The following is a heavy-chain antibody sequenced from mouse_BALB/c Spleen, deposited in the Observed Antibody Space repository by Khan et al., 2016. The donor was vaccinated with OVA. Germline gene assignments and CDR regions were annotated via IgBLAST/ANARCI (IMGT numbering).Heavy chain of an antibody. D-gene: IGHD1-1*01. J-gene: IGHJ2*01. CDR3: ARRTTVGAFDY. V-gene: IGHV5-12*02. CDR2: ISNGGGST. CDR1: GFTFSDYF. Sequence: EVELVESGGGLVQPGGSLKLSCATSGFTFSDYFMYWVRQTPEKRLEWVAYISNGGGSTYYPDTVKGRFTISRDNAKNTLYLQMSRLKSEDTAMYYCARRTTVGAFDYWGQGTTLTVSS.